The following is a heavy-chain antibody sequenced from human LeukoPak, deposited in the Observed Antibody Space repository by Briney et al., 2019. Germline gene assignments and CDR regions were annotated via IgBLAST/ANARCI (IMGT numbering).Heavy chain of an antibody. D-gene: IGHD3-22*01. CDR3: AKEAHYYDSSGFDY. CDR1: GFTVSSTY. V-gene: IGHV3-53*01. Sequence: PGGSLRLSCAASGFTVSSTYMTWVRQAPGKGLEWVSVIYPGGSALYADSVKGRFTISRDNSKNTLYLQMNSLRAEDTAVYYCAKEAHYYDSSGFDYWGQGTLVTVSS. CDR2: IYPGGSA. J-gene: IGHJ4*02.